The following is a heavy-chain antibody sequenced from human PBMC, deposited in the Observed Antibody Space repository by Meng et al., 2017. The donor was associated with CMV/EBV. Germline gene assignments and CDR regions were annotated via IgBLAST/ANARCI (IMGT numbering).Heavy chain of an antibody. V-gene: IGHV4-39*07. J-gene: IGHJ4*02. Sequence: ISSRSSYWGWLPQPPGKGLEWIGSIYYSGSTYYNPSLKSRVTISVDTSKNQFSLKLSSVTAADTAVYYCARDMYYYDSSGYYYGFDYWGQGTLVTVSS. CDR1: ISSRSSY. CDR2: IYYSGST. CDR3: ARDMYYYDSSGYYYGFDY. D-gene: IGHD3-22*01.